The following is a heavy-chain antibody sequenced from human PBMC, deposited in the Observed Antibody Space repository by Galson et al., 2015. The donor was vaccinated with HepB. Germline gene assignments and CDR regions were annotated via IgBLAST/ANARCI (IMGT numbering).Heavy chain of an antibody. CDR1: GFTFSSYA. V-gene: IGHV3-23*01. CDR2: ISGSGGST. J-gene: IGHJ4*02. Sequence: SLRLSCAASGFTFSSYAMSWVRQAPGKGLEWVSAISGSGGSTYYADSVKGRFTISRDNSKNTLYLQMNSLRAEDTAVYYCALSRLGYSSGWYLFRGQGTLVTVSS. CDR3: ALSRLGYSSGWYLF. D-gene: IGHD6-19*01.